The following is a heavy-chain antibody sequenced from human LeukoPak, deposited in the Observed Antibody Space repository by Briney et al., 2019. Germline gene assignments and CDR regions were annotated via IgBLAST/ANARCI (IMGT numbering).Heavy chain of an antibody. CDR3: AKGIPIRPLEPDYYYYGMDV. J-gene: IGHJ6*02. D-gene: IGHD5-24*01. Sequence: GGSLRLSCAASGFTFSSYGMHWVRQAPGKGLEWVAVISFDGSNKYYADSVKGRFTISRDNSKNTLYLQMNSLRAEDTAVYYCAKGIPIRPLEPDYYYYGMDVWGQGTTVTVSS. V-gene: IGHV3-30*18. CDR1: GFTFSSYG. CDR2: ISFDGSNK.